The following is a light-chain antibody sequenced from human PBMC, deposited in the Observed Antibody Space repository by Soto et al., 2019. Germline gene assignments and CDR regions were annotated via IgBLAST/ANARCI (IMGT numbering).Light chain of an antibody. Sequence: DIVMTQSPDSLAVSLGERATINCKSSQSVLYSSNNKNYLAWYHQKPGQPPKLLIYWASTRASGVPDRFSGSGSGTDFTLTSSSLQAEDVAVYYCQQYYRPWTFGQGTKVEIK. CDR1: QSVLYSSNNKNY. CDR2: WAS. CDR3: QQYYRPWT. V-gene: IGKV4-1*01. J-gene: IGKJ1*01.